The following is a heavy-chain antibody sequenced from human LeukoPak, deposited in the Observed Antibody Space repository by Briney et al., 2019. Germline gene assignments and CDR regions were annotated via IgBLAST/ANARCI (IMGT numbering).Heavy chain of an antibody. J-gene: IGHJ5*02. V-gene: IGHV3-21*01. CDR2: ISSSSSYI. D-gene: IGHD3-10*01. CDR3: ARDVRQYSYGSGSYLFDP. CDR1: GFTFSSYS. Sequence: GGSLRLSCAASGFTFSSYSMNWVRQAPGKGLELVSSISSSSSYIYYADSVKGRFTISRDNAKNSLYLQMNSLRAEDTAVYYCARDVRQYSYGSGSYLFDPWGQGTLVIVSS.